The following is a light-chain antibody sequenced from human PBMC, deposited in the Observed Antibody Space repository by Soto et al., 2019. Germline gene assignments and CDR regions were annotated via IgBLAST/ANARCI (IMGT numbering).Light chain of an antibody. Sequence: QSVLTQPASVSGSPGQSITISCTGTSSDVGSYNYVPWYQQHPGKAPKLMIYEVSDRPSGISSRFSGSKSGNTASLTISGLQTEDEADYYCSSYTRSSTLFGTGTKVTVL. CDR3: SSYTRSSTL. J-gene: IGLJ1*01. CDR2: EVS. V-gene: IGLV2-14*01. CDR1: SSDVGSYNY.